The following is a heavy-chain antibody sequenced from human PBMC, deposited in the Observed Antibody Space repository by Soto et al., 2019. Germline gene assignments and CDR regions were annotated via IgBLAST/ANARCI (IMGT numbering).Heavy chain of an antibody. Sequence: QVQLVQSGAEVKKPGASVKVSCKASGYTFTSYAMHWVRQAPGQRLEWMGWINAGNGNTKYSQKFQGRVTITRDTSASTAYRELSSLRSEDTAVYYCARGYGGPIGWFDPWGQGTLVTVSS. V-gene: IGHV1-3*01. CDR1: GYTFTSYA. CDR3: ARGYGGPIGWFDP. J-gene: IGHJ5*02. CDR2: INAGNGNT. D-gene: IGHD3-16*01.